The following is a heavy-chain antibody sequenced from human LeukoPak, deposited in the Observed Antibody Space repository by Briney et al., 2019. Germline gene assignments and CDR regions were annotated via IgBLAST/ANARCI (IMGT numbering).Heavy chain of an antibody. D-gene: IGHD6-19*01. CDR2: ISSTSSYI. Sequence: GGSLRLSCAASGFTFSSYNMNWVRQAPGKGLEWVPSISSTSSYIYYADSVKGRFTISRDNAKNSLYLQMNSLRAEDTAVYYCARSSGWYHRGPDYYYYYMDVWGKGTTVTVSS. CDR3: ARSSGWYHRGPDYYYYYMDV. CDR1: GFTFSSYN. V-gene: IGHV3-21*01. J-gene: IGHJ6*03.